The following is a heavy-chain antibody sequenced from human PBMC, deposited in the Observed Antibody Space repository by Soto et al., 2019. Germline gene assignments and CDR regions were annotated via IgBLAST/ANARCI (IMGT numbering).Heavy chain of an antibody. CDR2: IYPGDSDM. V-gene: IGHV5-51*01. D-gene: IGHD3-3*01. CDR1: GYSFTNYW. Sequence: GESLKISCEGVGYSFTNYWIAWVRQMPGKGPEWMGTIYPGDSDMRYSPSFRGQVAMSVDKSINTAYLQWGSLTASDTAKYYCARRSREFWSGFEYWGQGTLVIFSS. J-gene: IGHJ4*02. CDR3: ARRSREFWSGFEY.